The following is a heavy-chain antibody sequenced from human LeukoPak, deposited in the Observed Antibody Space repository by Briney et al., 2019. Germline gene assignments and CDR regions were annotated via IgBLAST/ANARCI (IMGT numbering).Heavy chain of an antibody. CDR2: IYYSGST. CDR3: AKSPYGDYGWFDP. CDR1: GYSISSGYY. J-gene: IGHJ5*02. D-gene: IGHD4-17*01. Sequence: SETLSLTCTVSGYSISSGYYWGWSRPPPGKGLEWIGSIYYSGSTYYNPSLKSRVTISVDTSKNQFSLKLSSVTAADTAVYYCAKSPYGDYGWFDPWGQGTLVTVSS. V-gene: IGHV4-38-2*02.